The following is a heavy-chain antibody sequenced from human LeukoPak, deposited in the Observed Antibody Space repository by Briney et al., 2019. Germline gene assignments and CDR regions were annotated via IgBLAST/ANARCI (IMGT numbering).Heavy chain of an antibody. D-gene: IGHD6-13*01. Sequence: SSETLSLTCTVSGGSISSSSYYWGWIRQPPGKGLEWIGSIYYSGSTYYNPSLKSRVTISVDTSKNQFSLKLSSVTAADTAVYYCARDGAAAGSKPIDYWGQGTLVTVSS. CDR2: IYYSGST. CDR3: ARDGAAAGSKPIDY. J-gene: IGHJ4*02. V-gene: IGHV4-39*07. CDR1: GGSISSSSYY.